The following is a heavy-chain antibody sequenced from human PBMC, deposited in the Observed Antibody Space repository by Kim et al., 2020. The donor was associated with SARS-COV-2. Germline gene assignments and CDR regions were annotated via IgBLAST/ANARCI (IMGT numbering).Heavy chain of an antibody. D-gene: IGHD4-17*01. Sequence: QKFQGRVTMTRDTSTSTVYMELSSLRSEDTAVYYCARSGGVTTSKNWFDPWGQGTLVTVSS. CDR3: ARSGGVTTSKNWFDP. J-gene: IGHJ5*02. V-gene: IGHV1-46*01.